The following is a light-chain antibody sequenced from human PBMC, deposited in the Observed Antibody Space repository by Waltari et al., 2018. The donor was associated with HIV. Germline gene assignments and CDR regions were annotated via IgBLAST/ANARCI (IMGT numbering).Light chain of an antibody. Sequence: EIVLTQSPATLSLSPGERATLSCRASQSVGSYLAWYQQKPGQAPRLLIYDESKSATGIPARFSGSGSGTDFTLTISSLEPEDFAVYYCQQRSNWLTFGGGTKVEIK. CDR2: DES. J-gene: IGKJ4*01. CDR1: QSVGSY. CDR3: QQRSNWLT. V-gene: IGKV3-11*01.